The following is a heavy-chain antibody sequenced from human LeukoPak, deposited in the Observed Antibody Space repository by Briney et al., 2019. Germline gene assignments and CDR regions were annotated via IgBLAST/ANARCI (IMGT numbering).Heavy chain of an antibody. V-gene: IGHV1-2*02. CDR2: INPNSGDT. J-gene: IGHJ4*02. CDR1: GYTFNSYY. Sequence: ASVKVSCKASGYTFNSYYMNWVRQAPGQGLEWMGWINPNSGDTNYAQKFQGRVTMTRDTSISTAYMELSRLRSDDTAVYYCARARSTMRVDPYYFDYWGQGTLVTVSS. CDR3: ARARSTMRVDPYYFDY. D-gene: IGHD3-22*01.